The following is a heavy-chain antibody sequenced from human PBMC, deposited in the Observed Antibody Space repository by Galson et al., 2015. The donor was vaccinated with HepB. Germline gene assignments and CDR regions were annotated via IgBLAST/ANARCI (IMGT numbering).Heavy chain of an antibody. CDR3: AKSFSTRSDYYCRFDH. CDR1: GFNFDNYG. Sequence: SLRLSCAASGFNFDNYGMHWVRQVSGKGLEWVSGISWNSGIIGYADSVKDRFIISRDNAKNSLFLQMNSLRPEDTAFYYCAKSFSTRSDYYCRFDHWGQGALVTVSS. CDR2: ISWNSGII. J-gene: IGHJ4*02. V-gene: IGHV3-9*01. D-gene: IGHD4-17*01.